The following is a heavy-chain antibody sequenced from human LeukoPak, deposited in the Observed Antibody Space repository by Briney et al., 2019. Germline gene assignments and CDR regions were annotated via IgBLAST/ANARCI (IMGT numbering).Heavy chain of an antibody. CDR3: ARDATRWYLLYYYYYGMDV. CDR2: ISSSGSTI. Sequence: QTGGSLRLSCAASGFTFSSYEMNWVRQAPGKGLEWVSYISSSGSTIYYADSVKGRFTISRDNAKNSLYLQMNSLRAEDTAVYYCARDATRWYLLYYYYYGMDVWGQGTTVTVTS. J-gene: IGHJ6*02. D-gene: IGHD4-23*01. V-gene: IGHV3-48*03. CDR1: GFTFSSYE.